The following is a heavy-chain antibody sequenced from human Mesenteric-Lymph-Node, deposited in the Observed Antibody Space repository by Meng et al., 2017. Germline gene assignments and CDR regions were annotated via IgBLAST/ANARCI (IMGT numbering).Heavy chain of an antibody. Sequence: QVQLQQWGAGLLKPSETLSLTGAVDGGAFSGYYWSWIRQPPGKGLEWIGEINHSGSTNYNPSLKSRVTISVDTSKNQFSLKLSSVTAADTAVYYCARTIGGADIVVVPAAYYFDYWGQGTLVTVSS. CDR2: INHSGST. J-gene: IGHJ4*02. CDR1: GGAFSGYY. CDR3: ARTIGGADIVVVPAAYYFDY. V-gene: IGHV4-34*01. D-gene: IGHD2-2*01.